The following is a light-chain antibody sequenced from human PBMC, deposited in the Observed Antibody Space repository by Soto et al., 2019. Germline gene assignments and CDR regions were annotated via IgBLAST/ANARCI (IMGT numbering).Light chain of an antibody. J-gene: IGKJ5*01. CDR3: HQAST. CDR2: GAS. CDR1: QSVSSSF. Sequence: IELTQSPGSLSSSPGERATLFCSARQSVSSSFLAWYGQNPGQPPKLLIYGASGGAAGIPDRFRGSDSGTNFTLADGEQEPDYFAMYESHQASTFGQGTRLEIK. V-gene: IGKV3-20*01.